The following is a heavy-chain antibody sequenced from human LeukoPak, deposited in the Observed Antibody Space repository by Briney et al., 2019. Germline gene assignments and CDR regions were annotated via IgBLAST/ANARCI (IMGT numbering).Heavy chain of an antibody. D-gene: IGHD1-26*01. CDR3: ARGVRKAATNFDY. J-gene: IGHJ4*02. CDR2: IIPIFGTP. V-gene: IGHV1-69*13. CDR1: GGTFSSYA. Sequence: SVKVSCKASGGTFSSYAISWVRQAPGQGLEWMGGIIPIFGTPNYAQKFQGRVTITADESTNTAYMELSSLRSEDTAVYYCARGVRKAATNFDYWGQGILVTVSS.